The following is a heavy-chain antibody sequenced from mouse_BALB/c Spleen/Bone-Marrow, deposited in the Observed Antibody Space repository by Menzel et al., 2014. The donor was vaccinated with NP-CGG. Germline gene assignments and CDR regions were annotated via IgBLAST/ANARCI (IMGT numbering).Heavy chain of an antibody. CDR1: GYTFTSYY. CDR3: TRREYYRYDRAMDY. CDR2: INPSNGGT. J-gene: IGHJ4*01. D-gene: IGHD2-14*01. V-gene: IGHV1S81*02. Sequence: VQLVESGAELVKPGASVKLSCKASGYTFTSYYVYWVKQRPGQGLEWIGEINPSNGGTNFNEKFKSKATLTVDKSSSTAYMQLSSLTSEDSAVYYCTRREYYRYDRAMDYWGQGTSVTVSS.